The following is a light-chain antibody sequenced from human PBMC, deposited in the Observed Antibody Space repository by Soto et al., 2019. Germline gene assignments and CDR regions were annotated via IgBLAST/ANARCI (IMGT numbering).Light chain of an antibody. CDR2: GAS. Sequence: EIVLTRSPGTLSLSPGERATLSCRASQSVSSSYLAWYQQKPGQAPRLLIYGASTRATGIPARFSGSGSGTEFTLTISSLQSEDFAVYYCQQYNNWPPWTFGQGTK. CDR3: QQYNNWPPWT. CDR1: QSVSSSY. J-gene: IGKJ1*01. V-gene: IGKV3-15*01.